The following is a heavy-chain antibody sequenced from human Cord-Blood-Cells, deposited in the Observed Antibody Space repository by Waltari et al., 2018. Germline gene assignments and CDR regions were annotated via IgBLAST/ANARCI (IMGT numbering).Heavy chain of an antibody. CDR2: ISYDGSNK. CDR3: ARDPYSSSWYDY. Sequence: QGQLVESGGGGVQPGRSLQLSGSASASTVSSNAMHWFRQAPGKGLGGVAVISYDGSNKYYADSVKGRFTISRDNSKNTLYLQMNSLRAEDTAVYYCARDPYSSSWYDYWGQGTLVTVSS. V-gene: IGHV3-30-3*01. CDR1: ASTVSSNA. J-gene: IGHJ4*02. D-gene: IGHD6-13*01.